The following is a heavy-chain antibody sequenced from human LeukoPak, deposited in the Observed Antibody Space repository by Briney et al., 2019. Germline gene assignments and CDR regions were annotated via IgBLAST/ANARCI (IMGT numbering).Heavy chain of an antibody. V-gene: IGHV4-34*01. J-gene: IGHJ5*02. Sequence: SETLSLTCAVYGGSFSGFYWSWIRQPPGKGLEWIGEINHSGSTYYNPSLKSRVTISVDTSKNQFSLKLNSVTAADTAVYYCARHYGPWGQGTLVTVSS. CDR1: GGSFSGFY. CDR2: INHSGST. D-gene: IGHD3-16*01. CDR3: ARHYGP.